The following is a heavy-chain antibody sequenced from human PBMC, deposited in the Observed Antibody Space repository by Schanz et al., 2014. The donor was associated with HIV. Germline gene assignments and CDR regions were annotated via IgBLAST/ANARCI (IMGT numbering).Heavy chain of an antibody. V-gene: IGHV3-7*01. J-gene: IGHJ6*02. D-gene: IGHD3-10*01. CDR3: AKEWYYGSGSMDYGLDV. Sequence: EVQLVESGGGLVQPGGSLRLSCAASGFTFSDYWMNWVRQVPGKGLEWVASIKEDGSATYYADSVKGRFTLSRDNSENTVYLQMNSLRAEDTAVYYCAKEWYYGSGSMDYGLDVWGQGTTVTVSS. CDR1: GFTFSDYW. CDR2: IKEDGSAT.